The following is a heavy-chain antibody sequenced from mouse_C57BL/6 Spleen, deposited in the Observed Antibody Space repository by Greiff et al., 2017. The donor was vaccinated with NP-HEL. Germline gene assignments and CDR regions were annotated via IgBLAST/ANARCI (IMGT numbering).Heavy chain of an antibody. V-gene: IGHV14-3*01. Sequence: VQLQQSVAELVRPGASVKLSCTASGFNIKNTYMYWVKQRPEQGLEWIGRIDPANGNTKYAPKFQGKATITADTSSNTAYLQLSSLTSEDTAIYYCATYYYGSSSHWYFDVWGTGTTVTVSS. CDR3: ATYYYGSSSHWYFDV. CDR1: GFNIKNTY. CDR2: IDPANGNT. J-gene: IGHJ1*03. D-gene: IGHD1-1*01.